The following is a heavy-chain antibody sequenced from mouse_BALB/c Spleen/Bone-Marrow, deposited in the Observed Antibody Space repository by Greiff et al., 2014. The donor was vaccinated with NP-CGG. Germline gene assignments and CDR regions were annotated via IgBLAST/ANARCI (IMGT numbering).Heavy chain of an antibody. CDR2: IRNKANGYTT. CDR3: ARDRGLLRFDY. J-gene: IGHJ2*01. Sequence: EVNLVESGGGLVQPGGSLRLSCATSGFTFTDYYMSWVRQPPGKALEWLGFIRNKANGYTTEYSASVKGRSTISRDNSQSILYLQMNTLRAEDSATYYCARDRGLLRFDYWGQGTTLTVSS. CDR1: GFTFTDYY. V-gene: IGHV7-3*02. D-gene: IGHD2-3*01.